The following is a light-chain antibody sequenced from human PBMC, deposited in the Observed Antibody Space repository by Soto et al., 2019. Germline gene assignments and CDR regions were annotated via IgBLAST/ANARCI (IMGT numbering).Light chain of an antibody. CDR3: QHYNSYSPWT. V-gene: IGKV1-5*03. CDR1: QTISSW. Sequence: DIQMTQSPSTLSGSVGDRVTITCRASQTISSWLAWYQQKPGKAPKLLIYKASTLKSGVPSRFSGSGSGTEFTLTISSLQPDDFATYYCQHYNSYSPWTFGPGTKVDIK. CDR2: KAS. J-gene: IGKJ1*01.